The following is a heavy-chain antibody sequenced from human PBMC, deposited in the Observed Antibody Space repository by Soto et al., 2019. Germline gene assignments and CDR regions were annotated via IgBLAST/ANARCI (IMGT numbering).Heavy chain of an antibody. CDR1: GFTFSESA. CDR2: ISGRGDYT. J-gene: IGHJ4*02. Sequence: GGSLRLSCAASGFTFSESAMSWVRQAPAKGLEWVSSISGRGDYTYYADPVKGRFTISRDNSKNTLYLQMHSLKGEDTAVYFCAKDPTGYSSASGPDYWGQGTQVTVSS. D-gene: IGHD6-19*01. CDR3: AKDPTGYSSASGPDY. V-gene: IGHV3-23*01.